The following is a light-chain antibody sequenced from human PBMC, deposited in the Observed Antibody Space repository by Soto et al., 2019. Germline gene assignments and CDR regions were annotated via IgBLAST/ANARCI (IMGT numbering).Light chain of an antibody. CDR3: SSYARSNNLGV. V-gene: IGLV2-8*01. Sequence: QSVLTQPPSASGSPGQSVTISCTGTSSDVGGYNYVSWYQQHPGKAPKLMIYEVSKRPSGVPDRFSGSKSGNTASLTVSGLQAEAEADYYCSSYARSNNLGVFGTGTKVTVL. CDR2: EVS. J-gene: IGLJ1*01. CDR1: SSDVGGYNY.